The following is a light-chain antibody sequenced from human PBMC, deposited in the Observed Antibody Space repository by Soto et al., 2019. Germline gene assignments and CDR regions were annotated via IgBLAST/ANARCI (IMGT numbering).Light chain of an antibody. Sequence: DIVMTQSPDSLAVSLGERATINCKSSQSVLYSSTDKNFLAWYQQKSGQPPQLLFYWASTRESSVPDRFSGSGSETDFTLTISSLQAEDVAVYSCQQYYSTPPTFGQGTKVEIK. J-gene: IGKJ1*01. V-gene: IGKV4-1*01. CDR2: WAS. CDR3: QQYYSTPPT. CDR1: QSVLYSSTDKNF.